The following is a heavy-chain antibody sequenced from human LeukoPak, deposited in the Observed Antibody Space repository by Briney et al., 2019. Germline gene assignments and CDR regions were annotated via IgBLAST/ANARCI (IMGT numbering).Heavy chain of an antibody. CDR2: IYSGGST. CDR1: GFTVSNDY. Sequence: AGGSPRLSCAASGFTVSNDYMGWVRQAPGKGLEWVSVIYSGGSTYYADSLKDRFTISRDNSKNTLYLQMNSLTAEDTAVYYCARDRIAVAGTYFDSWGQGTLVTVSS. D-gene: IGHD6-19*01. CDR3: ARDRIAVAGTYFDS. J-gene: IGHJ4*02. V-gene: IGHV3-66*01.